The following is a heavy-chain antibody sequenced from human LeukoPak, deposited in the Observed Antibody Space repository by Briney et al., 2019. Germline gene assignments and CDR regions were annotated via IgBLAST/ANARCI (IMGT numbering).Heavy chain of an antibody. Sequence: ASVKVSCKASGYSFTSNGISWVRQAPGQGLEWMGWISGYSGNTNYAQKFQDRVIMTTDTSTDTAYMELRSLRFDDTAVYYCARDYGSRSYRYDYWGQGTLVTVSS. J-gene: IGHJ4*02. CDR1: GYSFTSNG. CDR2: ISGYSGNT. V-gene: IGHV1-18*04. CDR3: ARDYGSRSYRYDY. D-gene: IGHD3-10*01.